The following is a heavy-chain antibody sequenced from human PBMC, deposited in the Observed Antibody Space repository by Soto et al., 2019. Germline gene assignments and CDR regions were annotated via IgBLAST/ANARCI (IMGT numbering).Heavy chain of an antibody. D-gene: IGHD5-12*01. CDR3: ARGGHSGYDYYWFDP. V-gene: IGHV4-34*01. Sequence: QVQLQQWGAGLLKPSETLSLTCAVYGGSFSGYYWSWIRQPPGKGLEWIGEINHSGSTNYNPSLKSRVTIPVDTSKNQFSLKLSSVTAADTAVYYCARGGHSGYDYYWFDPWGQGTLVTVSS. CDR1: GGSFSGYY. CDR2: INHSGST. J-gene: IGHJ5*02.